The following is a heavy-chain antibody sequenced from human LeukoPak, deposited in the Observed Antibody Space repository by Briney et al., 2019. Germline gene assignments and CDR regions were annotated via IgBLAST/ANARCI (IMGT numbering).Heavy chain of an antibody. D-gene: IGHD5-24*01. J-gene: IGHJ4*02. V-gene: IGHV4-38-2*02. Sequence: PSETLSLTCTVSRYSISSGYYWGWIRQPPGKGLEWIGSIYHSGSTYYNPSLKSRVTISVDMSKNQFSLKLSSVTAADTAVYYCARENGYKYDYWGQGTLVTVSS. CDR1: RYSISSGYY. CDR3: ARENGYKYDY. CDR2: IYHSGST.